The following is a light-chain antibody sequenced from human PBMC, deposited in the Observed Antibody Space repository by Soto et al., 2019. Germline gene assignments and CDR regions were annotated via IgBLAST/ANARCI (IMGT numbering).Light chain of an antibody. Sequence: EIVMTQSPATLSVSPGERATLSCRASQSISSSLAWYQLKPGQAPRLLIYGASTRATGIPARFSGSGSGTEFTLTISRLQSEDFAVYYCQQYNDWRYTFGQGTKLEIK. CDR2: GAS. CDR3: QQYNDWRYT. CDR1: QSISSS. V-gene: IGKV3-15*01. J-gene: IGKJ2*01.